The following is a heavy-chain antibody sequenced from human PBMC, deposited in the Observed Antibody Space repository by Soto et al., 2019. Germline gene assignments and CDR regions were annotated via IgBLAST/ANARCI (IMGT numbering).Heavy chain of an antibody. CDR3: ATGGALERILLNHPYFDY. CDR1: GGSISIGGYY. Sequence: PSETLSLTCTVSGGSISIGGYYLSWIRQHPGKGLEWIGYIYYSGSTYYNPSLKSRVTISVDTSKNQFSLKLSSVTAADTAVYSCATGGALERILLNHPYFDYWGQGTLVTVSS. CDR2: IYYSGST. J-gene: IGHJ4*02. V-gene: IGHV4-31*03. D-gene: IGHD2-15*01.